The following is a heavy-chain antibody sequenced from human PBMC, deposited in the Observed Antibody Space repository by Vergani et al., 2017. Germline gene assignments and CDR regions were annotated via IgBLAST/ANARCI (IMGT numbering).Heavy chain of an antibody. Sequence: QLQLQESGSGLVKPSQTLSLTCAVSGDSITNGGFSWNWIRQPPGKGPEWIGYIFPSGNSDYNPSLKNRVSISLDKSKNQFSLLVNSVTAAATAVYFCARASLRALVGYYYYMDVWGKGKTVVVSS. D-gene: IGHD3-16*02. J-gene: IGHJ6*03. CDR2: IFPSGNS. CDR3: ARASLRALVGYYYYMDV. CDR1: GDSITNGGFS. V-gene: IGHV4-30-2*01.